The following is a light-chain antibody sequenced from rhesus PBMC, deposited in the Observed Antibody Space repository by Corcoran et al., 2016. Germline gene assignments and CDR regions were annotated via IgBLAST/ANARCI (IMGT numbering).Light chain of an antibody. CDR2: EVS. CDR3: SSYAGSDTFI. J-gene: IGLJ1*01. CDR1: SSHIGSYTY. Sequence: QAALPQPRSVSGSPGQSVTISCTGTSSHIGSYTYVSWYQQYPDTAPKLMISEVSKWPSGVSDRFSGSKSGNTASLTISGLQAEDEADYYGSSYAGSDTFIFGTGTRLTVL. V-gene: IGLV2-32*02.